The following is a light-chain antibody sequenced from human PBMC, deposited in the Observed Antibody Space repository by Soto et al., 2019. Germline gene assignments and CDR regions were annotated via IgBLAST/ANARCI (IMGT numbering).Light chain of an antibody. CDR1: QTISSW. J-gene: IGKJ1*01. CDR3: LQDYNSPWT. V-gene: IGKV1-5*03. Sequence: DIQMTHSPSTLSGSVGGRDTITSPASQTISSWLAWYQQKPGKAPKLLIYNASTLQSGVPSRFSGSGYGTDFTLTISSLQPEDFATYYCLQDYNSPWTFGQGTKVDIK. CDR2: NAS.